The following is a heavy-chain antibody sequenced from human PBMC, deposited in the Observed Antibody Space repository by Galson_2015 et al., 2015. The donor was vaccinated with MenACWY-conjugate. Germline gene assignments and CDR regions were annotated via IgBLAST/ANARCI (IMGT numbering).Heavy chain of an antibody. J-gene: IGHJ5*02. CDR3: ARGLPAIHCNPNFCHPNWSDP. Sequence: SLRLSCAAYGFTFSGFWMGWVRQSPGKGLEWVAYIRHDGSEKYYVDSVKGRFTISRDNAKNSVFLQMSSLRAEDTALYYCARGLPAIHCNPNFCHPNWSDPWGQGTLITVSS. CDR2: IRHDGSEK. D-gene: IGHD2/OR15-2a*01. V-gene: IGHV3-7*03. CDR1: GFTFSGFW.